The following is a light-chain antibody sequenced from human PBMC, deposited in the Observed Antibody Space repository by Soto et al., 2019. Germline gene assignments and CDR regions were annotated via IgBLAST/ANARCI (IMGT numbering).Light chain of an antibody. CDR1: SSNIGSNY. CDR2: KNN. CDR3: AAWDDSLSGRV. J-gene: IGLJ3*02. V-gene: IGLV1-47*01. Sequence: QSVLTQPPSASGTPGQRVTISCSGSSSNIGSNYVYWFQQLPGTAPKLLISKNNQRPSGVPDRFSGSKSGASASLAISGLRSEDEADYYCAAWDDSLSGRVFGGGTKLTV.